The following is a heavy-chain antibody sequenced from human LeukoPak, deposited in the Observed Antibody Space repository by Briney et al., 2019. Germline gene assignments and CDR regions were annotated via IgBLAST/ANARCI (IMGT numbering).Heavy chain of an antibody. V-gene: IGHV3-21*01. CDR3: ARERDEGFDY. Sequence: PGGSLRLSCAASGFTFSSYAVSWVRQAPGKGLEWVSSFGTRSSSIYYADSVKGRFTISRDNARNSLYLQMNSLKAEDTAVYYCARERDEGFDYWGQGTLVTVSS. CDR1: GFTFSSYA. D-gene: IGHD5-24*01. J-gene: IGHJ4*02. CDR2: FGTRSSSI.